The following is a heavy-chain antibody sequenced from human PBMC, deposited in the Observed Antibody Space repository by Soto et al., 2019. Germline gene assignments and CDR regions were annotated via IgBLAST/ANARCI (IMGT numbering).Heavy chain of an antibody. CDR2: IFPVSGTS. Sequence: QVQLVQSGAEVKRPGSSVKVSCQASGGTFGNFAFSWVRLAPGQGLQWMGGIFPVSGTSNIAQSLQGRVTITADESTTTIHMELRSLRSEDTAVYYCARSTWGTYRYPGDYYYGMDVWGQGTSVTVSS. V-gene: IGHV1-69*01. D-gene: IGHD3-16*02. CDR3: ARSTWGTYRYPGDYYYGMDV. J-gene: IGHJ6*02. CDR1: GGTFGNFA.